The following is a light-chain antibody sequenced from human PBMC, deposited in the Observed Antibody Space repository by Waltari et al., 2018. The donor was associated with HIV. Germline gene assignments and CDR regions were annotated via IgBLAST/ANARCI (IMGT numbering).Light chain of an antibody. CDR1: FNVIGDY. CDR3: QQYGQSQT. Sequence: VLTQSPLTLSLSPGERATLSCRASFNVIGDYVAWYQQKAGQSPSLLMDRASYSATGIPSRVVGSGSGAEFTLTITGFDPGGVAVYYCQQYGQSQTFGQGTRV. CDR2: RAS. V-gene: IGKV3-20*01. J-gene: IGKJ1*01.